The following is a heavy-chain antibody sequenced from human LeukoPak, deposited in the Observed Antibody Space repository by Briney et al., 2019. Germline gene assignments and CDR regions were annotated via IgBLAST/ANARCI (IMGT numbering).Heavy chain of an antibody. J-gene: IGHJ4*02. CDR3: ARGRHSGGLKSTYFDY. Sequence: WGTLRLSCAASGFIINRNDMHWVRHDTRKGLEWVSDFVRAGNPYPAGTVKGRFTISRDIAKNSLYLQMNSLAAGDTAVYYCARGRHSGGLKSTYFDYWGQGALVTVSS. CDR2: FVRAGNP. D-gene: IGHD3-10*01. V-gene: IGHV3-13*05. CDR1: GFIINRND.